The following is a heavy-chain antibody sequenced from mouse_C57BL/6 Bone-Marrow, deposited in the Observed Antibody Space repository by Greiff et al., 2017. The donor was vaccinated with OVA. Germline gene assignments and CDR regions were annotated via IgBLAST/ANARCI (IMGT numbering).Heavy chain of an antibody. CDR1: GFTFSSYG. J-gene: IGHJ3*01. CDR3: ARHPYDYFPAWFAY. CDR2: ISSGGSYT. Sequence: EVKVVESGGDLVKPGGSLKLSCAASGFTFSSYGMSWVRQTPDKRLEWVATISSGGSYTYYPDSVKGRFTISRDNAKNTLYLQMSSLKSEDTAMYYCARHPYDYFPAWFAYWGQGTLVTVSA. D-gene: IGHD2-4*01. V-gene: IGHV5-6*01.